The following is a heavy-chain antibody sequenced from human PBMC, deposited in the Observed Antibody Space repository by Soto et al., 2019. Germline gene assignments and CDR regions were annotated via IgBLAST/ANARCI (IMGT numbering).Heavy chain of an antibody. CDR3: ARPVYGDYLDY. Sequence: PSETLSLTCSVSGGSISSTNYYWGWIHQPPGKGLEWVGSISYTGSTYYKPSLKSRVTMSLDTSKNQFSLKLSSVTAADTAIYFCARPVYGDYLDYWGQGALVTVSS. CDR1: GGSISSTNYY. J-gene: IGHJ4*02. D-gene: IGHD4-17*01. V-gene: IGHV4-39*01. CDR2: ISYTGST.